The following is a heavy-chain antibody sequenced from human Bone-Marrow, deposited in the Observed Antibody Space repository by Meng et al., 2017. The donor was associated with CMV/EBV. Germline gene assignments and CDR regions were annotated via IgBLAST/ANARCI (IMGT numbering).Heavy chain of an antibody. Sequence: GGSLRLSCAASGFTFSSYAMHWVRQAPGKGLEWVAVISYDGSNKYYADSVKGRFTISRDNSKNTLYLQMNSLRAEDTAVYYCARDRISGSYPYYYYGMDVWGQGTTVTVSS. J-gene: IGHJ6*02. V-gene: IGHV3-30-3*01. D-gene: IGHD1-26*01. CDR1: GFTFSSYA. CDR3: ARDRISGSYPYYYYGMDV. CDR2: ISYDGSNK.